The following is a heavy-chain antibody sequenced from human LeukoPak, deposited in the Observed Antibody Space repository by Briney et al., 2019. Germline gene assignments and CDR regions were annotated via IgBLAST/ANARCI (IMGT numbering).Heavy chain of an antibody. V-gene: IGHV3-7*03. J-gene: IGHJ4*02. D-gene: IGHD3-10*01. CDR3: AKENEDQTQWFRPSYFDY. Sequence: PGGSLRLSCAASGFTFSSYWMNWVRQAPGKGLEWVANIKQDGSEKYYVDSVKGRFTIPRDNAKNSLYLQMNSLRAEDTAVYYCAKENEDQTQWFRPSYFDYWGQGTLVTVSS. CDR1: GFTFSSYW. CDR2: IKQDGSEK.